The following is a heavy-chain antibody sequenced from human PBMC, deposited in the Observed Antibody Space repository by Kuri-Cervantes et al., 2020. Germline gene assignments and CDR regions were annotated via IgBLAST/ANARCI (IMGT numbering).Heavy chain of an antibody. V-gene: IGHV3-21*01. J-gene: IGHJ6*02. Sequence: ETLSLTCAASGFTFSSYSMNWVRQAPGKGLEWVSSISSSGSYIYYADSVKGRFTISRDNAKNSLYMQMNSLRAEDTAVYYCERGSDSSSWYWGTGYYYYYGTDVWGQGTTVTVSS. CDR1: GFTFSSYS. D-gene: IGHD6-13*01. CDR3: ERGSDSSSWYWGTGYYYYYGTDV. CDR2: ISSSGSYI.